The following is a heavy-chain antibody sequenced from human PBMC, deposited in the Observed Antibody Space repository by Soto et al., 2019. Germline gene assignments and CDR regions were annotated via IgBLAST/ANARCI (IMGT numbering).Heavy chain of an antibody. D-gene: IGHD2-2*01. Sequence: SETLSLTCTVSGGSISSSSYYWAWIRQPPGKGLEWIGSIYYTGSTYYHPSLKSRVTISVDTSKNQFSLKLSSVTAADTAVYYCARLGGYCSSTKCYGYYGMDVWGQGTTVTSP. V-gene: IGHV4-39*01. J-gene: IGHJ6*02. CDR3: ARLGGYCSSTKCYGYYGMDV. CDR2: IYYTGST. CDR1: GGSISSSSYY.